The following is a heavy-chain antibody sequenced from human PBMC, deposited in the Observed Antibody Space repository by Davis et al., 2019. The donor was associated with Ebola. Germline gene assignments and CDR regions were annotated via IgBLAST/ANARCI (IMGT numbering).Heavy chain of an antibody. D-gene: IGHD3-10*01. Sequence: VPVKVSCKASGYTFTSYAMHWVRQAPGQRLEWMGWINAGNGNTKYSQKFQGRVTITRDTSASTAYMELSSLRSEDTAVYYCARITMVRGVIIYGMDVWGQGTTVTVSS. CDR2: INAGNGNT. V-gene: IGHV1-3*01. CDR1: GYTFTSYA. J-gene: IGHJ6*02. CDR3: ARITMVRGVIIYGMDV.